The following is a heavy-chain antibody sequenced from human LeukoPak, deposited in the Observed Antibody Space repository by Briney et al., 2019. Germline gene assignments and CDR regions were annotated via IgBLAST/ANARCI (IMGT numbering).Heavy chain of an antibody. CDR3: AREGGSYTPPFDY. Sequence: PGGSLRLSCAASGYTFSSYGMHWVRQAPGKGLEWVAFIRYDGSNKYYADSVKGRFTISRDNSKNTLYLQMNSLRAEDTAVYYCAREGGSYTPPFDYWGQGTLVTVSS. D-gene: IGHD1-26*01. CDR2: IRYDGSNK. V-gene: IGHV3-30*02. J-gene: IGHJ4*02. CDR1: GYTFSSYG.